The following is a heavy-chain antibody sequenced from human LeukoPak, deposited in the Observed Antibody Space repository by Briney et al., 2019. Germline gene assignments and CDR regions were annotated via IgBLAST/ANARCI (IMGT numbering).Heavy chain of an antibody. D-gene: IGHD1-26*01. CDR1: GGSISSYY. J-gene: IGHJ3*02. CDR3: ARRIVSDDAFDI. Sequence: SETLSLTCTVSGGSISSYYWSWIRQPPGKGLEWIGYIYYSGSTNYNPSLKSRVTISVDRSKNQFSLKLSSVTAADTAVYYCARRIVSDDAFDIWGQGTMVTVSS. CDR2: IYYSGST. V-gene: IGHV4-59*12.